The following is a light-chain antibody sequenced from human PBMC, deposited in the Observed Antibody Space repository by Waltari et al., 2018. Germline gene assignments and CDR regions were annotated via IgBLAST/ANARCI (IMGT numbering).Light chain of an antibody. V-gene: IGKV4-1*01. CDR2: WAS. CDR3: QQYYTTPCT. J-gene: IGKJ2*02. CDR1: PSVFSSTNSNNY. Sequence: DIVLTQSPDSLALSLGERARISCRSSPSVFSSTNSNNYLAWYQQRPGQPPTLLFYWASTRVSGVPDRFDGSGSGTDFTLTISSLQAEDSAVYYCQQYYTTPCTFGQGTRLEIK.